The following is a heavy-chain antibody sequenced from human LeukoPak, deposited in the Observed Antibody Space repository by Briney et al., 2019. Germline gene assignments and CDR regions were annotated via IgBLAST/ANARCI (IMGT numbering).Heavy chain of an antibody. CDR2: IIPLFNTP. J-gene: IGHJ5*02. CDR1: GYTFTSYA. D-gene: IGHD2-15*01. V-gene: IGHV1-69*06. Sequence: ASVKVSCKASGYTFTSYAMNWVRQAPRQGLEWMGGIIPLFNTPNYAQKFQGRVSITADKSTNTTYMELSSLTSEDTAVYYCTRAGIPGYCSGASCSNWFDPWGQGTLVTVSS. CDR3: TRAGIPGYCSGASCSNWFDP.